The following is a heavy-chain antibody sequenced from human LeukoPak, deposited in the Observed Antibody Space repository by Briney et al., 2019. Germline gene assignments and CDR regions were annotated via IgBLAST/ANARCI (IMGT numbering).Heavy chain of an antibody. Sequence: GASVKVSCKASGGTLSTYAINWERQAPGQGLEWMGRIIPILGTATHAQNFQGRVTITTDESTNTAYMELSSLRSEDSAVYYCATYTKDFGDRPRWFDPWGQGTLVTVSS. D-gene: IGHD4/OR15-4a*01. V-gene: IGHV1-69*11. CDR3: ATYTKDFGDRPRWFDP. CDR1: GGTLSTYA. CDR2: IIPILGTA. J-gene: IGHJ5*02.